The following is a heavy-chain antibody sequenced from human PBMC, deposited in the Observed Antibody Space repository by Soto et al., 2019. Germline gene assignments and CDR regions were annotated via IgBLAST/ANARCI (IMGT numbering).Heavy chain of an antibody. Sequence: PSQTLSLTCAISGDSVSSNSAAWNWIRQSPSRGLEWLGRTYYRSKWYNDYAVSVKSRITINPDTSKNQFSLQLNSVTPEDTAVYYCARDSMIVVVITPDYYYYVMDVWGQGTTVTVSS. V-gene: IGHV6-1*01. CDR1: GDSVSSNSAA. D-gene: IGHD3-22*01. CDR2: TYYRSKWYN. J-gene: IGHJ6*02. CDR3: ARDSMIVVVITPDYYYYVMDV.